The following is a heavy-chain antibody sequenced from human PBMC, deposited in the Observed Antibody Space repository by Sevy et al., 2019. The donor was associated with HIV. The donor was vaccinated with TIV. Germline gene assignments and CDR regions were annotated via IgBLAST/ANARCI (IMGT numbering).Heavy chain of an antibody. V-gene: IGHV3-64D*06. D-gene: IGHD3-22*01. CDR3: VKALVDSSGYIWFDP. J-gene: IGHJ5*02. CDR1: GFTFSSYA. CDR2: ISSNGGST. Sequence: GGSLRLSCSASGFTFSSYAMHWVRQAPGKGLEYVSAISSNGGSTYYADSVKGRFTISRDNSKNTLYLQMSSPRAEDTAVYYCVKALVDSSGYIWFDPWGQGTLVTVSS.